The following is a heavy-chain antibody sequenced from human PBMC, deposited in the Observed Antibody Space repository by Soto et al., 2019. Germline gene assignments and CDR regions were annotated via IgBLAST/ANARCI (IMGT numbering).Heavy chain of an antibody. D-gene: IGHD1-1*01. Sequence: EVQLVESGGGLVQPGGSLILSCAASGFTFSTSWMSWVRQAPGKGLEWVSNINPHGVDIYYVDSGRGRFTISRDNAKTALYLEMNSLRAEDTAVYYCARDPENAAIDYWGQGTLVTVSS. CDR1: GFTFSTSW. CDR2: INPHGVDI. J-gene: IGHJ4*02. CDR3: ARDPENAAIDY. V-gene: IGHV3-7*01.